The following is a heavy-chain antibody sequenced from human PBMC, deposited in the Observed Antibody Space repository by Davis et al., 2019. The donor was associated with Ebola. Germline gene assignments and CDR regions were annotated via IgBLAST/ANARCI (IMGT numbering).Heavy chain of an antibody. CDR2: IDPKRGGG. V-gene: IGHV1-2*02. CDR1: GYTFTDYY. Sequence: ASVTVSCKASGYTFTDYYIHWVRQAPGQGLEWMAWIDPKRGGGNYVPKLQGRVTMTTDTSISTAYRDLSSLRSDDTDGFYCVRELHGGQFNYWGQGTLVSVSS. D-gene: IGHD3-16*01. CDR3: VRELHGGQFNY. J-gene: IGHJ4*02.